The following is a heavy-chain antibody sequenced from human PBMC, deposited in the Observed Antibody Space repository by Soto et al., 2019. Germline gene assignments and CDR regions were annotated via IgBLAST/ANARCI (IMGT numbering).Heavy chain of an antibody. CDR3: ASASISDYYFDF. V-gene: IGHV3-53*02. CDR1: GFALRSNY. J-gene: IGHJ4*01. Sequence: EVQLAETGGDLIQPGGSLRLSCAASGFALRSNYVSFVRQAPGKGLEWVSVIYSAGSTFYADSVKGRFTISRDNSKNTVYLQMNNLRAEDTAVYYCASASISDYYFDFWGHGTRVTVSA. CDR2: IYSAGST. D-gene: IGHD2-21*01.